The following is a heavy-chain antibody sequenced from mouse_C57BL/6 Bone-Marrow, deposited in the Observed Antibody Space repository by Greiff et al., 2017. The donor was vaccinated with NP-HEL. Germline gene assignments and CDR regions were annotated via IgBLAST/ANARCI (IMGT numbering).Heavy chain of an antibody. D-gene: IGHD3-2*02. J-gene: IGHJ2*01. CDR2: IYPGSGNT. Sequence: VQLQQSGAELVRPGASVKLSCKASGYTFTDYYINWVKQRPGQGLEWIARIYPGSGNTYYNEKFKGKATLTAEKSSSTAYMQLSSLTSEDSAVYFCARSEAAQATFDYWGQGTTLTVSS. V-gene: IGHV1-76*01. CDR3: ARSEAAQATFDY. CDR1: GYTFTDYY.